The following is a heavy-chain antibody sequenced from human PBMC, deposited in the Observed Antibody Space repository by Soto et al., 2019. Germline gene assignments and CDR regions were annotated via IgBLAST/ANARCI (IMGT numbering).Heavy chain of an antibody. Sequence: ETLSLTCTASGGSIITSNYYWACVRQAPARGLEGVANIYSLGDTYYHPSLRSRLTVSVDTSKNQFSLKLSTLTAADTAIYFCARKEDGYNRLFDYWGQGILVTVSS. CDR1: GGSIITSNYY. V-gene: IGHV4-39*01. CDR3: ARKEDGYNRLFDY. D-gene: IGHD5-12*01. CDR2: IYSLGDT. J-gene: IGHJ4*02.